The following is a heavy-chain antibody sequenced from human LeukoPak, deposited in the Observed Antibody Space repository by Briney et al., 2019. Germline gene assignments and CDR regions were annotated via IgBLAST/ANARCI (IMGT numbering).Heavy chain of an antibody. J-gene: IGHJ2*01. V-gene: IGHV3-23*01. CDR1: GFTFSSYA. CDR3: AKDRYSSGWASYWYFDL. D-gene: IGHD6-19*01. CDR2: ISGSGGST. Sequence: GGSLRLSCAASGFTFSSYAMSWVRQAPGKGLEWVSAISGSGGSTYYADSAKGRFTISRDNSKNTLYLQMNSLRAEDTAVYYCAKDRYSSGWASYWYFDLWGRGTLVTASS.